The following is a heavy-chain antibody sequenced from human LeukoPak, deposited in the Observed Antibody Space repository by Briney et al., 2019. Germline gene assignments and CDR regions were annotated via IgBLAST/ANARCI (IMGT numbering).Heavy chain of an antibody. V-gene: IGHV4-39*01. CDR1: GGSISSSSYY. CDR2: IYYSGST. J-gene: IGHJ4*02. Sequence: SETLSLTCTVSGGSISSSSYYWGWIRQPPGKGLEWIGSIYYSGSTYYNPSLKSRVTISVDTSKNQFSLKLSSVTAADTAVYYCATFLGDSRSFDYWGQGTLVTASS. CDR3: ATFLGDSRSFDY. D-gene: IGHD3-16*01.